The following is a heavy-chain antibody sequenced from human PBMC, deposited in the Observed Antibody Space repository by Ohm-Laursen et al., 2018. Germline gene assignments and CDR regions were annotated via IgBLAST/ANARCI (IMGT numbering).Heavy chain of an antibody. J-gene: IGHJ4*02. CDR2: ISGSGGST. D-gene: IGHD6-13*01. Sequence: SLRLSCSASGFTFSSYAMSWVRQAPGKGLEWVSAISGSGGSTYYADSVKGRFTISRDDSKNTLYLQMNSLRAEDTAVYYCAKAPKQQLVYYFDYWGQGTLVTVSS. CDR3: AKAPKQQLVYYFDY. V-gene: IGHV3-23*01. CDR1: GFTFSSYA.